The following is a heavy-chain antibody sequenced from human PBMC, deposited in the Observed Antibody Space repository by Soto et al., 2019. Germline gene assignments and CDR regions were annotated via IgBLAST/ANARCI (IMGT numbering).Heavy chain of an antibody. J-gene: IGHJ4*02. CDR1: GFTVSNNY. CDR2: IYSSGST. CDR3: AKAKGYYYDREYFDY. D-gene: IGHD3-22*01. V-gene: IGHV3-53*01. Sequence: GGSLRLSCAASGFTVSNNYMTWVRQAPGKGLEWVSFIYSSGSTYYADSVKGRFTISRDNSKNTLYLQMNSLRAEDTAVYYCAKAKGYYYDREYFDYWGQGTLVTVSS.